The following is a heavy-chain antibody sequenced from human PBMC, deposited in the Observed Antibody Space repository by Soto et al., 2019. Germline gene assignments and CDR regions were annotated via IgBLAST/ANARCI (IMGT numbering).Heavy chain of an antibody. CDR1: GGTFSSYA. CDR3: ASRPWEGSGYSF. D-gene: IGHD3-22*01. V-gene: IGHV1-69*13. J-gene: IGHJ4*02. CDR2: IIPIFGTA. Sequence: SVKVSCKASGGTFSSYAISWVRQAPGQGLEWMGGIIPIFGTANYAQKFQGRVTITADESTSTAYMELSSLRSEDTAVYYCASRPWEGSGYSFWGQGTLVTVSS.